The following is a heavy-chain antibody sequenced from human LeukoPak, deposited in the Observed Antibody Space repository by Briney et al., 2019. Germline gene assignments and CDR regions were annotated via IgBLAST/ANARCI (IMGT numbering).Heavy chain of an antibody. CDR3: ARDYYDSSGYYLAWFDP. V-gene: IGHV1-3*03. CDR1: GYTFTSYA. D-gene: IGHD3-22*01. CDR2: INAGNGNT. Sequence: ASVKVSCKASGYTFTSYAMHWVRQAPGQRLEWMGWINAGNGNTKYSQEFQGRVTITRDTSASTAYMELSSLRSEDTAVYYCARDYYDSSGYYLAWFDPWGQGTLVTVSS. J-gene: IGHJ5*02.